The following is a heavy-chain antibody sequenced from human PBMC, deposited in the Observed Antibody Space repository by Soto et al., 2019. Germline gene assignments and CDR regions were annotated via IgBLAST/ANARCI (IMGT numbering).Heavy chain of an antibody. CDR2: IIPIFGTA. CDR3: ARVRGIAVAGTLDY. D-gene: IGHD6-19*01. V-gene: IGHV1-69*01. CDR1: GGTFSSSA. J-gene: IGHJ4*02. Sequence: QVQLVQSGAEVQKPGSSVKVSCKASGGTFSSSAISWVRHAPGQGLEWMGGIIPIFGTANYAQKFQGRVTINADESTSTAYMELSSLRSEDTAVYYCARVRGIAVAGTLDYWGQGTLVTVSS.